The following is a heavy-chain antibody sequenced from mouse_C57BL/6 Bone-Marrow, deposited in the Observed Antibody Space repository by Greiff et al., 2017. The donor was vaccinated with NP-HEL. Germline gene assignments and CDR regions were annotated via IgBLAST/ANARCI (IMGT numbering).Heavy chain of an antibody. Sequence: VQLQQSGTVLARPGASVKMSCKTSGYTFTSYWMHWVKQRPGQGLEWIGAIYPGNSDTSYNQKFKGKAKLTAVTSAITAYMELSSLTKEDSAVYYCTRGDDGNYEPHYFDYWGQGTTLTVSS. CDR1: GYTFTSYW. CDR2: IYPGNSDT. CDR3: TRGDDGNYEPHYFDY. J-gene: IGHJ2*01. D-gene: IGHD2-1*01. V-gene: IGHV1-5*01.